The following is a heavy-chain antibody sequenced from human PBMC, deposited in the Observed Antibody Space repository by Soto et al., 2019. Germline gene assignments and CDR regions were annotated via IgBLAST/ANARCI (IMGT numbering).Heavy chain of an antibody. J-gene: IGHJ6*02. CDR2: ISYDGSNK. CDR1: GFTFSSYG. Sequence: PGGSLRLSCAASGFTFSSYGMHWVRQAPGKGLEWVAVISYDGSNKYYADSVKGRFTISRDNSKNTLYLQMNSLRAEDTAVYYCANSGMDVWGQGTTVTVSS. V-gene: IGHV3-30*18. CDR3: ANSGMDV.